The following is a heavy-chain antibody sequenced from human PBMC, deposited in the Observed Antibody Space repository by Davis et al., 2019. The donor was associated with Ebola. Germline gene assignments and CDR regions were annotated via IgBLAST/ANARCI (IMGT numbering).Heavy chain of an antibody. D-gene: IGHD1-1*01. V-gene: IGHV4-31*03. CDR2: IFYSGNT. Sequence: MPSETLSLTCTVSGGSISSGCRYWSWIRQHPGKGLEWLGYIFYSGNTYYNPALQSRVTISVDRSKNQFSLKVGSVTAADTAVYYCARGPRDDDPTQNYYYYGMDVWGQGTTVTVSS. J-gene: IGHJ6*02. CDR3: ARGPRDDDPTQNYYYYGMDV. CDR1: GGSISSGCRY.